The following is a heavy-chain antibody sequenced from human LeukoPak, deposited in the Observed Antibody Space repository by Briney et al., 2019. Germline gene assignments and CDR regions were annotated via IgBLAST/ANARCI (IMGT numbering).Heavy chain of an antibody. CDR3: ARDFSAVGVSTSDY. D-gene: IGHD3-16*01. CDR1: GFTFTDYT. J-gene: IGHJ4*02. CDR2: VSSSSSFI. Sequence: PGGSLRLSCAAFGFTFTDYTMNWVRQAPGKGLEWVSSVSSSSSFISYADSVRGRFTISRDNTKNSLYLQMNSLRAEDTAMYYCARDFSAVGVSTSDYWGQGTLVTVSS. V-gene: IGHV3-21*06.